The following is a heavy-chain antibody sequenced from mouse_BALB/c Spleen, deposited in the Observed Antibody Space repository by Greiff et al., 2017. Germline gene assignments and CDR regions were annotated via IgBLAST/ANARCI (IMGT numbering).Heavy chain of an antibody. CDR1: GYSITSDYA. CDR2: ISYSGST. V-gene: IGHV3-2*02. J-gene: IGHJ2*01. CDR3: ARVGDGYFDY. Sequence: VQLKESGPGLVKPSQSLSLTCTVTGYSITSDYAWNWIRQFPGNKLEWMGYISYSGSTSYNPSLKSRISITRDTSKNQFFLQLNSVTTEDTATYYCARVGDGYFDYWGQGTTLTVSS. D-gene: IGHD3-3*01.